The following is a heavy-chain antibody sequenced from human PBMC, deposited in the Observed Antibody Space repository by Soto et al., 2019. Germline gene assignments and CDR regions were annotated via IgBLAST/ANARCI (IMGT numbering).Heavy chain of an antibody. CDR2: IYSSGGP. CDR1: GGSISSGAYF. D-gene: IGHD6-6*01. CDR3: AREGGQTSSSAAFEI. V-gene: IGHV4-30-4*01. J-gene: IGHJ3*02. Sequence: QVHLQESGPGLVQPSQTLSLTCTVSGGSISSGAYFWSWIRQPPGKGLEWIAHIYSSGGPHYNPSLKSRATISRDTSKNQVAMELTSVPAADSAVYFCAREGGQTSSSAAFEIWGQGTMVT.